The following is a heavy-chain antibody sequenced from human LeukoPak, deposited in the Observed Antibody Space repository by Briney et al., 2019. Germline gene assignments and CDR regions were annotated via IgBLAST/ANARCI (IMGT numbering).Heavy chain of an antibody. CDR2: IYYSGST. V-gene: IGHV4-61*05. J-gene: IGHJ6*03. CDR1: GGSISSSSYY. CDR3: ARHFTTFYYYYMDV. D-gene: IGHD1-14*01. Sequence: SETLSLTCTVSGGSISSSSYYWSWIRQPPGKGLEWIGYIYYSGSTNYNPSLKSRVTISVDTSKNQFSLKLSSVTAADTAVYYCARHFTTFYYYYMDVWGKGTTVTVSS.